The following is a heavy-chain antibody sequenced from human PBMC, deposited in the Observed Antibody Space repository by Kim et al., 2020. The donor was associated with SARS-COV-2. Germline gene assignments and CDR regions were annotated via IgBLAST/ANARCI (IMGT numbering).Heavy chain of an antibody. Sequence: ASVKVSCKVSGYTLTELSMHWVRQAPGKGLEWMGGFDPEDGETIYAQKFQGRVTMTEDTSTDTAYMELSSLRSEDTAVYYCATISGWIWFGEPYYFDYWGQGTLVTVSS. CDR1: GYTLTELS. V-gene: IGHV1-24*01. CDR3: ATISGWIWFGEPYYFDY. J-gene: IGHJ4*02. D-gene: IGHD3-10*01. CDR2: FDPEDGET.